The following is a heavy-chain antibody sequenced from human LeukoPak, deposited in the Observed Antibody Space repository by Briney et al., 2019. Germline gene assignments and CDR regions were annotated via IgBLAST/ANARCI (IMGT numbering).Heavy chain of an antibody. CDR3: ARSTNFGPQSYTFDF. D-gene: IGHD3-10*01. J-gene: IGHJ4*02. CDR1: GFTFSDHY. V-gene: IGHV3-72*01. CDR2: SRNKARSYTT. Sequence: PGGSLRLSCATSGFTFSDHYMDWVRQAPGKGLEWVGRSRNKARSYTTEYAASVKDRFTISRDDSENSLHLQMNSLKTEDTAVYFCARSTNFGPQSYTFDFWGQGTLVTVSS.